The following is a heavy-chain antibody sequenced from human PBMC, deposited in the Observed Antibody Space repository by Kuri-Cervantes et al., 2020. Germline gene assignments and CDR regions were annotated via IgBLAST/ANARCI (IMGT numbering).Heavy chain of an antibody. CDR2: ISYDGSNK. V-gene: IGHV3-30*03. CDR1: GFTFSSYW. Sequence: GGSLRLSCAASGFTFSSYWMHWVRQAPGKGLEWVAVISYDGSNKYYVDSVKGRFTISRDDSKNTLYLQVNSLRAEDTAVYYCARDPDAYTTHFPPEYWGQGTLVTVSS. D-gene: IGHD2/OR15-2a*01. J-gene: IGHJ4*02. CDR3: ARDPDAYTTHFPPEY.